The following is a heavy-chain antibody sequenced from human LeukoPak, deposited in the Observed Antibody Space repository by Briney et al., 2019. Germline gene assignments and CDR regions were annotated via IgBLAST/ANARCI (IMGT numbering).Heavy chain of an antibody. CDR1: GFTFSSYA. J-gene: IGHJ4*02. V-gene: IGHV3-66*01. CDR3: ARSTYYYDSSGYLPSYYFDY. CDR2: IYSGGST. D-gene: IGHD3-22*01. Sequence: GGSLRLSCAASGFTFSSYAMHWVRQAPGKGLEWVSVIYSGGSTYYADSVKGRFTISRDNSKNTLYLQMNSLRAEDTAVYYCARSTYYYDSSGYLPSYYFDYWGQGTLVTVSS.